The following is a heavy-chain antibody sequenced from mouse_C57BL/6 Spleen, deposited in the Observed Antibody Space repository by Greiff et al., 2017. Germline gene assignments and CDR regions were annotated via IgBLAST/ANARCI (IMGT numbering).Heavy chain of an antibody. Sequence: QVQLQQPGAELVRPGSSVKLSCKASGYTFTSYWMDWVKQRPGQGLEWIGNIYPSDSETHYNQKFKDKATLTVDKSSSTAYMHLSSLTSEDSAVYYCARVMSYYAMDYWGQGTSVTVSS. D-gene: IGHD2-3*01. CDR1: GYTFTSYW. V-gene: IGHV1-61*01. J-gene: IGHJ4*01. CDR2: IYPSDSET. CDR3: ARVMSYYAMDY.